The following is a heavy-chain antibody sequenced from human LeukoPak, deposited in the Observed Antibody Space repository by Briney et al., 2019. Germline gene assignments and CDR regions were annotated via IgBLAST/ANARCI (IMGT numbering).Heavy chain of an antibody. J-gene: IGHJ4*02. V-gene: IGHV4-34*01. D-gene: IGHD3/OR15-3a*01. CDR3: ARVLGPFDY. Sequence: SETLSLTCAVYGGSFSGYYWSWIRQPPGKGLEWIGEINHSGSTNYNPSLKSRVTISVDTSKNQFSLKLSSVTAADTAVYYCARVLGPFDYWGQGTLVTASS. CDR2: INHSGST. CDR1: GGSFSGYY.